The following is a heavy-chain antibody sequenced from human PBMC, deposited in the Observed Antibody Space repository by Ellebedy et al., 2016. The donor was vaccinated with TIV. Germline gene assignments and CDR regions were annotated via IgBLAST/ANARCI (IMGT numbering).Heavy chain of an antibody. CDR1: GFTFSSYW. D-gene: IGHD1-26*01. CDR3: TTDSVSGSPQEAY. V-gene: IGHV3-15*01. J-gene: IGHJ4*02. Sequence: GESLKISCAASGFTFSSYWMSWVRQAPGKGLEWVGRIKSKTDGGTTDYAAPVKGRFTISRDDSKNTLYLQMNSLKTEDTAVYYCTTDSVSGSPQEAYWGQGTLVTVSS. CDR2: IKSKTDGGTT.